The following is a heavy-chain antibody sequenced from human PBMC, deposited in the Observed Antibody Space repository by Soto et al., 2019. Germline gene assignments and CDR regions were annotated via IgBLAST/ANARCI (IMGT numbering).Heavy chain of an antibody. V-gene: IGHV3-23*01. CDR3: VKDAPQPFSD. J-gene: IGHJ4*02. D-gene: IGHD3-3*02. Sequence: EVQLLESGGGLVQPGGSLRISCAASGFDFSNYAMSWVRQAPGKGLEWVSAISGTAHATYYAASVKGRFTISRDNSKNTLYLQMNSLRVADTAVYFCVKDAPQPFSDWGQGTLVTVSS. CDR1: GFDFSNYA. CDR2: ISGTAHAT.